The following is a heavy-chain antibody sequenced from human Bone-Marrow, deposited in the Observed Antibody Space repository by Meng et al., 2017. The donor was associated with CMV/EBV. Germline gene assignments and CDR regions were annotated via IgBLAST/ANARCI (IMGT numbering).Heavy chain of an antibody. J-gene: IGHJ1*01. Sequence: GESLKISCAASGFTFSSYAMSWVRQAPGKWLEWVSAISGSGGSTYYADSVKGRFTISRDNSKNTLYLQMNSLGAEDTAVYYCAKEANKYFQHWGQGTLVTVSS. CDR2: ISGSGGST. V-gene: IGHV3-23*01. CDR3: AKEANKYFQH. CDR1: GFTFSSYA.